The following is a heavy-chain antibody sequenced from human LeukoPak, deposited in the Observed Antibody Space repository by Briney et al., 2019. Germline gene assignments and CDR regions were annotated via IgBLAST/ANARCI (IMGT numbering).Heavy chain of an antibody. D-gene: IGHD6-13*01. CDR1: GFTFSGSA. J-gene: IGHJ6*02. Sequence: SGGSLRLSCAASGFTFSGSAMHWVRQVSGKGLEWVGRIRSKANSYATAYAASVKGRFTISRDDSKNTAYLQMNSLKTEDTAVYYCTRHLEEYSSSWRRYPGYYYYGMDVWGQGTTVTVSS. CDR2: IRSKANSYAT. V-gene: IGHV3-73*01. CDR3: TRHLEEYSSSWRRYPGYYYYGMDV.